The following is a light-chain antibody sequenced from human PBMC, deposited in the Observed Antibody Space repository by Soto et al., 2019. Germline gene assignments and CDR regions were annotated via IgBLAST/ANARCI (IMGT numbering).Light chain of an antibody. Sequence: DIVMTQSPDSLAVSLGERATINCKSSQSVLYSSNNKNYLAWYQQKPGQPPKLLIYWASTRESGVPDRFSGSGSGTDFTLTISRLEPEDFAMYYCQQYGGSPWTFGQGTKVDIK. CDR1: QSVLYSSNNKNY. J-gene: IGKJ1*01. CDR2: WAS. CDR3: QQYGGSPWT. V-gene: IGKV4-1*01.